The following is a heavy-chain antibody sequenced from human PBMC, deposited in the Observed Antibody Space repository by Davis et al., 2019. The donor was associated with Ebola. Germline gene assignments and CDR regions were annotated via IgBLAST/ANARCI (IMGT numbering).Heavy chain of an antibody. V-gene: IGHV1-69*13. CDR2: IIPIFGTA. CDR3: ARAGYCSGGSCYSLLWFDP. Sequence: AASVKVSCKASGYTFNLYGISWVRQAPGQGLEWMGGIIPIFGTANYAQKFQGRVTITADESTSTAYMELSSLRSEDTAVYYCARAGYCSGGSCYSLLWFDPWGQGTLVTVSS. D-gene: IGHD2-15*01. J-gene: IGHJ5*02. CDR1: GYTFNLYG.